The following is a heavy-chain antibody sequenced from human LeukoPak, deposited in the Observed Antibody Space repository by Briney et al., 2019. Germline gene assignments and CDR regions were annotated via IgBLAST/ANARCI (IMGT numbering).Heavy chain of an antibody. J-gene: IGHJ5*02. D-gene: IGHD4-17*01. CDR3: AKDRGDYGDYRQTKWFDP. CDR2: IWYDGSNK. V-gene: IGHV3-30*02. Sequence: GGSLRLSCAASGFTFSSYGWHWVRQAPGKGLEWVAFIWYDGSNKYYADSVKGRFTISRDNSKNTLYLQMNSLRAEDTAVYYCAKDRGDYGDYRQTKWFDPWAQGPLVTVSS. CDR1: GFTFSSYG.